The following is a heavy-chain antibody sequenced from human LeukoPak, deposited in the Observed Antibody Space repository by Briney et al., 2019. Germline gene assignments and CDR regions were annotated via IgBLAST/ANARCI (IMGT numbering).Heavy chain of an antibody. V-gene: IGHV4-34*01. CDR2: INHTGST. J-gene: IGHJ4*02. CDR1: GGSFSGYY. Sequence: PSETLSLTCAVYGGSFSGYYWSWIRQPPGKGLEWIGEINHTGSTNYNPSLKSRVTISVDTSKNQFSLKLSSVTAADTAVYYCARHHYYYGSGSWDFDYWGQGTLVTVSS. D-gene: IGHD3-10*01. CDR3: ARHHYYYGSGSWDFDY.